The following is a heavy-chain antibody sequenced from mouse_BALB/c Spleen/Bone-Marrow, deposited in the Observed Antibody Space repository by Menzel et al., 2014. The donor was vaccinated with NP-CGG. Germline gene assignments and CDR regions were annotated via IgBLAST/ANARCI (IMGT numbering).Heavy chain of an antibody. D-gene: IGHD2-4*01. CDR3: TGGVYYDYNEGAMDY. CDR1: GYTFTSYV. CDR2: INPYNDGT. Sequence: VQLQQPGPELVKPGASVKMSCKASGYTFTSYVMHWVKQKPGQGLEWIGYINPYNDGTKYNEKFKGKATLTSDKSSSTAYMELSSLTSEDSAVYYCTGGVYYDYNEGAMDYWGQGSSVTESS. J-gene: IGHJ4*01. V-gene: IGHV1-14*01.